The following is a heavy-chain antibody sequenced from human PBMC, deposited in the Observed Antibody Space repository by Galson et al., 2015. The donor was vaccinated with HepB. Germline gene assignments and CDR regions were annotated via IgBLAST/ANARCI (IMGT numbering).Heavy chain of an antibody. CDR2: IIPNIGKA. D-gene: IGHD6-13*01. CDR3: ARQQKLEGMDF. J-gene: IGHJ6*02. V-gene: IGHV1-69*04. Sequence: SVKVSCKASGCTFTSYGISWVRQAPGQGPEWMGRIIPNIGKANYAQKFQGRVTITADTSTSTAYMELRSLRSEDTAVYYCARQQKLEGMDFWGHGTMVTVSS. CDR1: GCTFTSYG.